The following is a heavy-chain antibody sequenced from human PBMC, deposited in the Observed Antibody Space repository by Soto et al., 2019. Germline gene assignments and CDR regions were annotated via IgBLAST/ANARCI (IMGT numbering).Heavy chain of an antibody. V-gene: IGHV1-3*04. J-gene: IGHJ4*02. D-gene: IGHD3-22*01. CDR3: ARVDYYDNTGYRY. CDR1: GYTFTSYA. Sequence: QVQLVQFGAEVKKPGASVKVSCVASGYTFTSYAIQWVRQAPGQRLEWMGWINTGDGNTRYSQKFQGRVTIARDTSANTAYMELNSLTSEDTAVYYCARVDYYDNTGYRYWGQGTLVTVSS. CDR2: INTGDGNT.